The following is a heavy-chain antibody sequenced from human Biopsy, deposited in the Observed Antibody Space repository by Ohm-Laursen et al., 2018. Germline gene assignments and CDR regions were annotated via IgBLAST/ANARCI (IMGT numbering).Heavy chain of an antibody. CDR2: IYSGGNT. Sequence: SLRLSCSALQFTVSSNYMTWVRQAPGKGLECVSVIYSGGNTFYADSVKGRFTVSRDTSKNTIYLQMNSLRAEDTARYYCATNLKVSPGLMNFDSWGQGTLVTVSS. D-gene: IGHD1-1*01. CDR3: ATNLKVSPGLMNFDS. CDR1: QFTVSSNY. V-gene: IGHV3-53*01. J-gene: IGHJ4*02.